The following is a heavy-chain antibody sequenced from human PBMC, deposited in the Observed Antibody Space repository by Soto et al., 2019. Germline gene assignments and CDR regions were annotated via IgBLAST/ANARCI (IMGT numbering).Heavy chain of an antibody. D-gene: IGHD3-22*01. CDR2: VSASGLNT. CDR1: GFTFSTYA. V-gene: IGHV3-23*01. J-gene: IGHJ3*01. Sequence: VESGGSLRLSCAASGFTFSTYAMAWVRQAPGKGLEWVSGVSASGLNTDYADPVKGRFTISRDNAKNSLYLQMNSLRAEDTAVYYCARDQLYYNDISGRPLNAFDVWGQGTMVTVSS. CDR3: ARDQLYYNDISGRPLNAFDV.